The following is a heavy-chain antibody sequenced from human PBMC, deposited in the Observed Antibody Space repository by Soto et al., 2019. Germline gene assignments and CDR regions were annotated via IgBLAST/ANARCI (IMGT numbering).Heavy chain of an antibody. D-gene: IGHD3-10*01. CDR3: ASYGSGSYQRFDP. CDR2: IYYSGST. CDR1: GGSISSYY. J-gene: IGHJ5*02. Sequence: SETLSLTCTVSGGSISSYYWSWIRQPPGKGLEWIGYIYYSGSTNYNPSLKSRVTISVDTSKNQFSLKLSSVTAADTAVYYCASYGSGSYQRFDPWGQGTLVTVS. V-gene: IGHV4-59*01.